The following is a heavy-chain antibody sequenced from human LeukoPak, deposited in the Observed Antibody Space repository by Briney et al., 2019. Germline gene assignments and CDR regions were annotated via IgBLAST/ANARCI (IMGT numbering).Heavy chain of an antibody. CDR2: INHSGST. V-gene: IGHV4-34*01. D-gene: IGHD6-13*01. Sequence: SETLSLTCAVYGGSFSGCYWSWIRQPPGKGLEWIGEINHSGSTNYNPSLKSRVTISVDTSKNQFSLKLSSVTAADTAVYYCARKGGRQQLVRWFDPWGQGTLVTVSS. CDR1: GGSFSGCY. J-gene: IGHJ5*02. CDR3: ARKGGRQQLVRWFDP.